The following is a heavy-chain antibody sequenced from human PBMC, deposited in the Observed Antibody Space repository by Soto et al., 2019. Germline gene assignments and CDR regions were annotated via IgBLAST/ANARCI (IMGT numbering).Heavy chain of an antibody. V-gene: IGHV3-30-3*01. CDR3: ARDGRPAVYGRWFDP. Sequence: MQVVESGGGVVQPGTSLRLSCTGSGFTFSSYSMHWFRQAPGKGLQWVAVMSYDRVNKFYGDPVKGRFTVSRDNSKSTMYLQMNSLTFEDTAIYYCARDGRPAVYGRWFDPWGQGTVVTVSS. CDR1: GFTFSSYS. CDR2: MSYDRVNK. D-gene: IGHD4-17*01. J-gene: IGHJ5*02.